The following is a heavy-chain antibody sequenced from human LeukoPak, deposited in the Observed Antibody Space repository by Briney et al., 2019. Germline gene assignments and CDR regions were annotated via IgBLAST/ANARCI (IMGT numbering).Heavy chain of an antibody. Sequence: AASVKVSCKASGYTFTSYDINWVRQATGQGLEWMGWMNPNSGNTGYAQKFQGRVTMTRSTSISTAYMELSSLRSEDTAVYYCARWHYDILTGLNWDAFDIWGQGTMVTVSS. J-gene: IGHJ3*02. V-gene: IGHV1-8*01. D-gene: IGHD3-9*01. CDR1: GYTFTSYD. CDR3: ARWHYDILTGLNWDAFDI. CDR2: MNPNSGNT.